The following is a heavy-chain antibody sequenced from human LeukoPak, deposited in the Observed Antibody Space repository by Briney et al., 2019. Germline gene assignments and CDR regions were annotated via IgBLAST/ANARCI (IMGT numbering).Heavy chain of an antibody. V-gene: IGHV3-48*01. Sequence: GGSLRLSCAASGFTFSSRATNWVRQAPGKGLEWVSYISSSTNSIYYADSVKGRFTISRDNAKNSLYLQMNSLRAEDTAVYYCARDSAAAGTLYFDSWGQGTLVTVSS. CDR3: ARDSAAAGTLYFDS. CDR2: ISSSTNSI. J-gene: IGHJ4*02. CDR1: GFTFSSRA. D-gene: IGHD6-13*01.